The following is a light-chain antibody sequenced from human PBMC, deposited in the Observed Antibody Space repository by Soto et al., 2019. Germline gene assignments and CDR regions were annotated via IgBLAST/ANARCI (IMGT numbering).Light chain of an antibody. V-gene: IGKV3-20*01. J-gene: IGKJ1*01. Sequence: IVLTQSPGTLSLSPWERATLSCRASQTVTRNYLAWHQQKPGQTPRLLVYGASSRATGIPDRFSGSGSGTDFTLTISRLEPEDFAVFYCQQYHSSPPTFGQGTKVDIK. CDR1: QTVTRNY. CDR3: QQYHSSPPT. CDR2: GAS.